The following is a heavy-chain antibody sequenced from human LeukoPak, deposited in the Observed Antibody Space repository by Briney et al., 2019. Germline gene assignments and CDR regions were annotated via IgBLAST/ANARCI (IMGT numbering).Heavy chain of an antibody. CDR2: MYSGGTT. V-gene: IGHV4-59*01. CDR3: ARHSGHSSTNDAFDI. J-gene: IGHJ3*02. CDR1: DGSLNGYF. Sequence: SETLSLTCTVSDGSLNGYFWSWLRPPPGRGLAWIGYMYSGGTTNYSPSLKSRVTISEDMSKNQFSLKLTSVTAADTAVYYCARHSGHSSTNDAFDIWGQGTMVIVSS. D-gene: IGHD6-13*01.